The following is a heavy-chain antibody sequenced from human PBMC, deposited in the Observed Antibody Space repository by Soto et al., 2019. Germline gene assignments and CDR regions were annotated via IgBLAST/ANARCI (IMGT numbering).Heavy chain of an antibody. CDR1: GFSLSTSGVG. CDR3: ALRRGYCSGGSCYSIWFDP. Sequence: SGPTLVNPTQTLTLTCTFSGFSLSTSGVGVGWIRQPPGKALEWLALIYWDDDKRYSPSLKSRLTITKDTSKNQVVLTMTNMDPVDTATYYCALRRGYCSGGSCYSIWFDPWGQGTLVTVSS. D-gene: IGHD2-15*01. J-gene: IGHJ5*02. V-gene: IGHV2-5*02. CDR2: IYWDDDK.